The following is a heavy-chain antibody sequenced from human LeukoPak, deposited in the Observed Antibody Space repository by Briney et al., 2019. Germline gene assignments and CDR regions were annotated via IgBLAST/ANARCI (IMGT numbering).Heavy chain of an antibody. CDR2: ISSSGST. D-gene: IGHD6-6*01. J-gene: IGHJ6*03. Sequence: PSETLSLTCFVSGDSISSHYWNWIRQPPGKGLEWVGYISSSGSTNYNPSLKSRVTVSIDTSRNPFSLNLSSVTAADTAVYYCARATLVGYFSYFYMDVWGKGTTVTFSS. CDR1: GDSISSHY. CDR3: ARATLVGYFSYFYMDV. V-gene: IGHV4-59*11.